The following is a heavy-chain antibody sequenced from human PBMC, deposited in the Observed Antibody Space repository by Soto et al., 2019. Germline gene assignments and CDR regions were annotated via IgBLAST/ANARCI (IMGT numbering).Heavy chain of an antibody. V-gene: IGHV4-31*03. CDR3: AREATRYYGSGSYVDY. CDR2: IYYSGST. J-gene: IGHJ4*02. Sequence: PSETLSLTCTVSGGSISSGGYYWSWIRQHPGKGLEWIGYIYYSGSTYYNPSLKSRVTISVDTSKNQFSLKLSSVTAADTAVYYCAREATRYYGSGSYVDYWGQGTLVTVSS. CDR1: GGSISSGGYY. D-gene: IGHD3-10*01.